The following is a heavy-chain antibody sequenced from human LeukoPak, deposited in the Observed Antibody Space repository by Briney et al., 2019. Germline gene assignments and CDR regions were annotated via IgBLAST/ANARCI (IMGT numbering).Heavy chain of an antibody. CDR3: ARDLGLEVGAHDY. J-gene: IGHJ4*02. Sequence: PGRSLRLSCAASGFTFSSYAMHWVRQAPGKGLEWVAVISYDGSNKYYADSVKGRFTISRDNSKNTLYLQMNSLRAEDTAVYYCARDLGLEVGAHDYWGQGTLVTVSS. V-gene: IGHV3-30-3*01. D-gene: IGHD1-26*01. CDR2: ISYDGSNK. CDR1: GFTFSSYA.